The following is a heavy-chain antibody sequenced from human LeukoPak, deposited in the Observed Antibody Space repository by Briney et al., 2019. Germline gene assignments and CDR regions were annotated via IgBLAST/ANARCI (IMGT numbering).Heavy chain of an antibody. Sequence: ASETLSLTCAVSGGSISSGDYSWGWIRQPPGKGLEWIGNIYYSGSTYYNPSLKSRVNISVDTSKNQFSLKLTSVTAADTAVYYCARSQFYGSGSYQGRWFDPWGQGTLVTVSS. CDR1: GGSISSGDYS. V-gene: IGHV4-30-4*07. CDR2: IYYSGST. J-gene: IGHJ5*02. D-gene: IGHD3-10*01. CDR3: ARSQFYGSGSYQGRWFDP.